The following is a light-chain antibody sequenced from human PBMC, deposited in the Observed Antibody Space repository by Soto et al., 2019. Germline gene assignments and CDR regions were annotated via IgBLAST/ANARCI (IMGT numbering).Light chain of an antibody. CDR2: EVS. Sequence: QSALTQPASVSASPGQSITISCTGTSSDIGGYIYVSWYQHHPGKAPRLMIYEVSSRPSGVSNRFSGSKSGNTASLTISGLQAEDEAQYYCSSYSSANTVIFGGGTKLTV. CDR3: SSYSSANTVI. V-gene: IGLV2-14*01. CDR1: SSDIGGYIY. J-gene: IGLJ2*01.